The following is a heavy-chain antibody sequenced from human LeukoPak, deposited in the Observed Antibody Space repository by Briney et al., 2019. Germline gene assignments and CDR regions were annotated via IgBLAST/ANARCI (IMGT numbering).Heavy chain of an antibody. J-gene: IGHJ4*02. Sequence: PGGSLRLSCVASGFSFNNYAMNWVRQAPGKGLEWVSLIIGSSGSTFYADSVKGRFTISRDKSKNTLYLQMNSLRAEDTAVYYCAKGADDYIEIAYFDYWGQGSLVTVSS. CDR2: IIGSSGST. CDR1: GFSFNNYA. D-gene: IGHD5-12*01. V-gene: IGHV3-23*01. CDR3: AKGADDYIEIAYFDY.